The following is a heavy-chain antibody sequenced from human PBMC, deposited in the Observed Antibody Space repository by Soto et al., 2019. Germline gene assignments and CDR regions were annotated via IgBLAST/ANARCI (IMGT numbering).Heavy chain of an antibody. J-gene: IGHJ6*02. Sequence: PSETLSLTCTVSGGSISSYYWSWIRQPPGKGLEWIGYIYYSGSTNYNPSLKSRVTISVDTSKNQFSLKLSSVTAADTAVYYCARDSIYYDFWSGYYNPTYYYYGMDVWGQGTTVTAP. CDR1: GGSISSYY. D-gene: IGHD3-3*01. V-gene: IGHV4-59*01. CDR2: IYYSGST. CDR3: ARDSIYYDFWSGYYNPTYYYYGMDV.